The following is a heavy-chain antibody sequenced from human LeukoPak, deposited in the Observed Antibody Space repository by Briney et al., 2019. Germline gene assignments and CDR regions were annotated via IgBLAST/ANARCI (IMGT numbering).Heavy chain of an antibody. D-gene: IGHD6-19*01. J-gene: IGHJ4*02. V-gene: IGHV3-48*04. CDR1: GFDFSTYS. CDR2: ISSSSNI. Sequence: GGSLRLSCAASGFDFSTYSIDWVRQAPGKGLEWVSYISSSSNIYHADSVKGRFTISRDNAKNSLHLQMNSLRAEDTAVYYCARVGRSGWTVDYWGQGTLVTVSS. CDR3: ARVGRSGWTVDY.